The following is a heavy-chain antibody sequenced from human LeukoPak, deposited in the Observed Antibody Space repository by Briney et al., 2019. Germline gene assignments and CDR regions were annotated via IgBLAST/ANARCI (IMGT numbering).Heavy chain of an antibody. J-gene: IGHJ4*02. CDR3: AKAPVTTCRGAFCYPFDY. CDR2: ISVTGNT. Sequence: GGSLRLSCAASGFTLSSYAMSWVRQAPGNGLEWVSAISVTGNTYHADAVKGRFTISRDSSKNTLFLQMNRLRPEDAAVYYCAKAPVTTCRGAFCYPFDYWGLGTLVTVSS. CDR1: GFTLSSYA. V-gene: IGHV3-23*01. D-gene: IGHD2-15*01.